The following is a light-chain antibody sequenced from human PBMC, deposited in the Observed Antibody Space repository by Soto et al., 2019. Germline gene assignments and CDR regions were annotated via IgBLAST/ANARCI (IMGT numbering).Light chain of an antibody. V-gene: IGKV1-5*03. CDR1: QSISSW. CDR3: QQYNSYRT. CDR2: KAS. Sequence: DIKMTQSPSTLSASVGDRVTITCRASQSISSWLAWYQQKPGKAPKLLIYKASSLESGVPSRFSGSGSGTEFTLTITSLQPDDFATYSCQQYNSYRTFGQGPKVEIK. J-gene: IGKJ1*01.